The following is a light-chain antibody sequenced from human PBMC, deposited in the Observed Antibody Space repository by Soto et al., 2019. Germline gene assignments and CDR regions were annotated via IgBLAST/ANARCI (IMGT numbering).Light chain of an antibody. V-gene: IGLV1-40*01. CDR2: ANT. J-gene: IGLJ1*01. CDR1: NSNIGAGYD. Sequence: QSVLTQPPSVSGSPGQRVTISCSVTNSNIGAGYDVHWYQQLPGTAPKLLIYANTNRPSGVPDRFSGSKSGTSASMAITGLQAEDEGDYYCQTYDSSLSGYVFGTGTKLTVL. CDR3: QTYDSSLSGYV.